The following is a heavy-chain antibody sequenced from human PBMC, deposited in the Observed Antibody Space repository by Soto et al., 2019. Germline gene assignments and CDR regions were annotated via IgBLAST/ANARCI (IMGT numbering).Heavy chain of an antibody. Sequence: SETLSLTCTVSGGSVSTSSYYWSWIRQPPGKGLELIGYIYYTGSTNYNPSLKSRVTLSVDTSKNQFSLKLTSVTAADTAVYYCARLTMLVVVDYWGQGTPVTVSS. CDR3: ARLTMLVVVDY. CDR1: GGSVSTSSYY. J-gene: IGHJ4*02. D-gene: IGHD3-22*01. V-gene: IGHV4-61*01. CDR2: IYYTGST.